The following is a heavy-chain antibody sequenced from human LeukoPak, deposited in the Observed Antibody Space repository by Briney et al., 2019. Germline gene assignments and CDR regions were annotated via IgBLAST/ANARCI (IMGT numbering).Heavy chain of an antibody. CDR3: AKIYAQYYDFWSGPFDY. CDR2: ISGSGGST. J-gene: IGHJ4*02. D-gene: IGHD3-3*01. Sequence: GGSLRLSCAASGFTFSSYAMSWVRQAPGKGLEWVSAISGSGGSTYYADSVKGRFTISRDNSKSTLYLQMNSLRAEDTAVYYCAKIYAQYYDFWSGPFDYWGQGTLVTVSS. V-gene: IGHV3-23*01. CDR1: GFTFSSYA.